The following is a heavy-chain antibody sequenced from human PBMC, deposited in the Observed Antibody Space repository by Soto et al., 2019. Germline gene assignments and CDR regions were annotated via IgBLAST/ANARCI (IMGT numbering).Heavy chain of an antibody. V-gene: IGHV4-34*01. CDR3: ARGLELLWFGELSTPHDY. J-gene: IGHJ4*02. CDR1: GWSFSVYY. CDR2: INHSGST. Sequence: SETLSLTCAVYGWSFSVYYWSWIRQPPGKGLEWIGEINHSGSTNYNPSLKSRVTISVDTSKNQFSLKLSSVTAADTAVYYCARGLELLWFGELSTPHDYWGQGTLVTVSS. D-gene: IGHD3-10*01.